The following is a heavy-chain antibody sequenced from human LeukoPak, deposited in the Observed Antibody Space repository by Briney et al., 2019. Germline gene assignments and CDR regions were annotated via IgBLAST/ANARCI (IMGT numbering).Heavy chain of an antibody. CDR1: GDSITGYY. CDR3: ARLVVVAATYFDP. CDR2: IYYTGNT. V-gene: IGHV4-39*07. Sequence: SETLSLTCSVSGDSITGYYWGWIRQPPGKGLEWIGNIYYTGNTYYNSSLKSRVTISLDTSKNQFSLKLSSVTAADTAVYYCARLVVVAATYFDPWGQGTLVTVSS. D-gene: IGHD2-15*01. J-gene: IGHJ5*02.